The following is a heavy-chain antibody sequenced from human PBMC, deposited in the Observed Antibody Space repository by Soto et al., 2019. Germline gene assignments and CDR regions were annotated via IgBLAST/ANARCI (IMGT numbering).Heavy chain of an antibody. CDR3: ARDCSYYYDSRGSLCY. CDR1: GGSVSSGSYY. D-gene: IGHD3-22*01. J-gene: IGHJ4*02. V-gene: IGHV4-61*01. Sequence: PSETLSLTCTVSGGSVSSGSYYWSWIRQPPGKGLEWIGYIYYSGSTNYNPSLKSRVTISVDTSKNQFSLKLSSVTAADTAVYYCARDCSYYYDSRGSLCYWGQGTLVTVSS. CDR2: IYYSGST.